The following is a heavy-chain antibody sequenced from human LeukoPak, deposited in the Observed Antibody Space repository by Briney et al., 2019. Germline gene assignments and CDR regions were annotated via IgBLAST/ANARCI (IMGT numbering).Heavy chain of an antibody. J-gene: IGHJ4*02. CDR2: INHSGSA. Sequence: SETLSLTCAVYGGSFSGYYWSWIRQPPGKGLEWIGEINHSGSANYNPSLKSRVTISVDTSKNQFSLKLSSVTAADTAVYYCARGPLRYFDWLSAFDYWGQGTLVTVSS. D-gene: IGHD3-9*01. CDR1: GGSFSGYY. V-gene: IGHV4-34*01. CDR3: ARGPLRYFDWLSAFDY.